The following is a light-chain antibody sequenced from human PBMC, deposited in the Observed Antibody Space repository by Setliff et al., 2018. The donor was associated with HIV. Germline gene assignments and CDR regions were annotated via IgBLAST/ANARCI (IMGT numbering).Light chain of an antibody. CDR2: DVS. J-gene: IGLJ1*01. CDR3: CSYAGSYTYV. V-gene: IGLV2-11*01. Sequence: QSVLTQPRSMSGSPGQSVTTSCTGTSSDVDAYDYVSWYQHHPGKAPKLLIYDVSERPSGVPDRFSGSKSGNTASLTISGLQAEDEADYYCCSYAGSYTYVFGTGTKVTVL. CDR1: SSDVDAYDY.